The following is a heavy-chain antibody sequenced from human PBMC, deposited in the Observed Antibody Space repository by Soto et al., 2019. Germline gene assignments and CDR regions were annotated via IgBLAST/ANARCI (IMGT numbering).Heavy chain of an antibody. CDR2: INAGNGNT. Sequence: GPVKVSRKASGYTFISYAIHWVRQAPGQRLEWMGWINAGNGNTKYSQKFQGRVTITRDTSASTAYMELTSLRSEDTAVYYCARELQGLYYFDYWGQGTLVTVSS. V-gene: IGHV1-3*01. CDR3: ARELQGLYYFDY. D-gene: IGHD2-15*01. J-gene: IGHJ4*02. CDR1: GYTFISYA.